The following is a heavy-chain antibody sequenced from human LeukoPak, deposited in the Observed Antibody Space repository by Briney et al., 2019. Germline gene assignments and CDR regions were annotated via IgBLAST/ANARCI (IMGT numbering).Heavy chain of an antibody. CDR3: TKKSSGWRGEDY. Sequence: PGGSLRLSCAASGFTLSSYAMSWVRQAPGKGLAWVSAISSSGGTTYYADSVKGRFTISRDNSNNTLFLQMNSLRAEDTAAYYCTKKSSGWRGEDYWGQGTLVTVSS. V-gene: IGHV3-23*01. CDR1: GFTLSSYA. J-gene: IGHJ4*02. CDR2: ISSSGGTT. D-gene: IGHD6-19*01.